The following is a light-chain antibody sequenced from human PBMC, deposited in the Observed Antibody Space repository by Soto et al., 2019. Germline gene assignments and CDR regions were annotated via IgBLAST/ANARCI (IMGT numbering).Light chain of an antibody. CDR1: ETVRSN. V-gene: IGKV3-15*01. J-gene: IGKJ1*01. Sequence: IVLTQSPATLSVSPGERATLSCRASETVRSNLAWYQQKPGQAPRLLIYGASTRATGIPARFSGSGSGTEFTLTISSLQSEDFAVYYCQQDNNWWTFGQGTKVDNK. CDR2: GAS. CDR3: QQDNNWWT.